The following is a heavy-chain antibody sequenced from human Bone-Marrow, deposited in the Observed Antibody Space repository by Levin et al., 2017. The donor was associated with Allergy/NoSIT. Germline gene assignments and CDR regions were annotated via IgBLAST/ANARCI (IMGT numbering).Heavy chain of an antibody. CDR1: GGSISNFY. J-gene: IGHJ3*02. V-gene: IGHV4-4*07. CDR3: ARQTPGDDAFDI. D-gene: IGHD2-21*01. Sequence: AGGSLRLSCTVSGGSISNFYWSWIRQPAVQGLEWIGRIYSSGSTNYNPSLKSRITMSVDTSKNQFSLKLNSVTAADTAVYYCARQTPGDDAFDIWGQGTMVTVSS. CDR2: IYSSGST.